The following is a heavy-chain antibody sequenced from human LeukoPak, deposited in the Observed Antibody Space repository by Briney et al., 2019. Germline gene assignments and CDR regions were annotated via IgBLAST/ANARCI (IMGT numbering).Heavy chain of an antibody. Sequence: PSETLSLTCAVYGGSFSGYYWSWIRQPPGKVLEWIGEINHSGSTNYNPSLKSRVTISVDTSKNQFSLKLNSVTAADTAVYYCARVPYYYYMDVWGKGTTVTVSS. CDR2: INHSGST. V-gene: IGHV4-34*01. J-gene: IGHJ6*03. CDR3: ARVPYYYYMDV. CDR1: GGSFSGYY.